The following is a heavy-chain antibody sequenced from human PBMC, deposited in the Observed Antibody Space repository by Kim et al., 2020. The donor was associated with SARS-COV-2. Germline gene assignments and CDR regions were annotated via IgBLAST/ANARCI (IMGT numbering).Heavy chain of an antibody. CDR2: INPSGGST. V-gene: IGHV1-46*01. CDR3: ASTNGYCSGGSCYYFDS. CDR1: GYTFTSYY. D-gene: IGHD2-15*01. Sequence: ASVKVSCKASGYTFTSYYMHWVRQAPGQGLEWMGIINPSGGSTSYAQQFQGRVTMTRDTSTSTVYMELSSLRSEDTAVYYFASTNGYCSGGSCYYFDSWGQGALVTVSA. J-gene: IGHJ4*02.